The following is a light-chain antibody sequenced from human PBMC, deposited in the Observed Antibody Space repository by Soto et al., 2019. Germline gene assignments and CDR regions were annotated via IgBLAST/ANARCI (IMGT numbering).Light chain of an antibody. J-gene: IGKJ4*01. CDR1: RDIGTW. CDR2: RAS. CDR3: HRHETYPLA. V-gene: IGKV1-5*03. Sequence: TQRTQSPSTLSASVGDSVSITCRASRDIGTWLAWFQQKPGRAPNLLIYRASTLARGVPSRFSGSGSGTEFTLTISSLQPDDFATYYCHRHETYPLAFGGGTKVDIK.